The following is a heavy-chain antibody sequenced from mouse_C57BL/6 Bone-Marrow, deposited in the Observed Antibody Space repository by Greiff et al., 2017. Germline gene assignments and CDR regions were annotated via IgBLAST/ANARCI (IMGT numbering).Heavy chain of an antibody. V-gene: IGHV5-4*03. J-gene: IGHJ2*01. CDR2: ISDGGSYT. CDR1: GFTFSSYA. Sequence: EVKLMESGGGLVKPGGSLKLSCAASGFTFSSYAMSWVRQTPEKRLEWVATISDGGSYTYYPDNVKGGFTISRDNAKNNLYLQMSHLKSEDTAMYYCATYYSNHFDYWGQGTTLTVSS. CDR3: ATYYSNHFDY. D-gene: IGHD2-5*01.